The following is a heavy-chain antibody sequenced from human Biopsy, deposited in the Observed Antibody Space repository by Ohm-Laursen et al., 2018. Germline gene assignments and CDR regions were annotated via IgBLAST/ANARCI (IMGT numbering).Heavy chain of an antibody. CDR3: STGGGDFYYNGMDV. V-gene: IGHV3-15*01. CDR2: IKSKFDGETT. J-gene: IGHJ6*02. CDR1: GFTFGDAW. D-gene: IGHD3-16*01. Sequence: GTLSLTCAASGFTFGDAWMSWIRQAPGKELEWVGRIKSKFDGETTDYAAPVKGRFIISRDDSKSTLFLQMNSLKVEDTGVYFCSTGGGDFYYNGMDVWGQGTTVTVSS.